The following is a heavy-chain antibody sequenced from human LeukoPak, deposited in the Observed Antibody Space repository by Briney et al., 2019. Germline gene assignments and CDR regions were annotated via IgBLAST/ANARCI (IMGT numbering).Heavy chain of an antibody. V-gene: IGHV3-20*04. J-gene: IGHJ3*01. D-gene: IGHD3-10*01. CDR2: INWNGGTT. CDR3: ARDSVRAFDL. CDR1: GFTFDDYG. Sequence: GGSLRLSCVASGFTFDDYGMSWVRQFPGKGLEWVSTINWNGGTTGYADSVKGRFTISRDNTKNSPYLQMNSLSLEDTALYYCARDSVRAFDLWGQGTMVTVSS.